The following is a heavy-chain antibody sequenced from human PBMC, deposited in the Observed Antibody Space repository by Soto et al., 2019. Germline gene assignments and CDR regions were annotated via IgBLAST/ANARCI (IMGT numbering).Heavy chain of an antibody. CDR2: VSASGGTT. D-gene: IGHD5-12*01. CDR1: GLMFRNYV. J-gene: IGHJ3*02. V-gene: IGHV3-23*01. Sequence: EVQLLESGGGVVQPGGSLRLSCAGSGLMFRNYVMSWVRQVAGKGLEWVSSVSASGGTTFYADSAKDRFTISRDNSKNTLYLQMNTLRDDDTAVYFCATATTLFRNVFDIWGQGTQVIVSA. CDR3: ATATTLFRNVFDI.